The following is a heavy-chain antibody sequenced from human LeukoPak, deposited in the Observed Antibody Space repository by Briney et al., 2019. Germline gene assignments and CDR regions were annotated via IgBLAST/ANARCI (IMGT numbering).Heavy chain of an antibody. Sequence: GGSLRLSCAASGFTFSSYAMSWVRQAPGKGLEWVSAISGSGGSTYYADSVKGRFTISRDNSKNTVYLQMSSLRAEDTAVYYCAKVSVVPAARAEYFQHWGQGTLVTVSS. V-gene: IGHV3-23*01. CDR2: ISGSGGST. CDR1: GFTFSSYA. CDR3: AKVSVVPAARAEYFQH. J-gene: IGHJ1*01. D-gene: IGHD2-2*01.